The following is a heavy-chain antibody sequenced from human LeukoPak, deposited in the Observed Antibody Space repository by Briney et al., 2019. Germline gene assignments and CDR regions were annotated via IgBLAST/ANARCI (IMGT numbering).Heavy chain of an antibody. D-gene: IGHD4-17*01. CDR3: AFRDYGDYVADY. J-gene: IGHJ4*02. V-gene: IGHV4-34*01. CDR1: GGSFSGYY. Sequence: TSETLSLTCAVYGGSFSGYYRSWIRQPPGKELEWIGEINHSGSSNYNPSLKSRVTISVDTSKNQFSLKLSSVTAADTAVYYCAFRDYGDYVADYWGQGTLVTVSS. CDR2: INHSGSS.